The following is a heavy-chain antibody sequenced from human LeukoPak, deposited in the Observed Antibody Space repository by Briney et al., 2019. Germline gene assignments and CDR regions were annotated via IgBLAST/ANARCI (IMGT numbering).Heavy chain of an antibody. Sequence: SETLSLTCSVSGGSISGYYWTWIRQPAGKGLEWIGRVYTSGSTHYNPSLETRLTMSVDTSKNQFSLKLSSVTAADTAVYYCARLITGTTTAFDIWGQGTMVTVPS. CDR3: ARLITGTTTAFDI. D-gene: IGHD1-7*01. CDR1: GGSISGYY. CDR2: VYTSGST. J-gene: IGHJ3*02. V-gene: IGHV4-4*07.